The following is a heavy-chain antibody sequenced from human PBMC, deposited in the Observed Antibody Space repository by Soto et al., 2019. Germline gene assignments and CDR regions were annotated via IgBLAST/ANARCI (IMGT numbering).Heavy chain of an antibody. J-gene: IGHJ4*02. V-gene: IGHV2-5*02. CDR1: GFSLNTSEVG. Sequence: SGPTLVNPTQTLTLTCTFSGFSLNTSEVGVGWIRQPPGQALECLAVIYWDDDKRYSPSLKSRLTITKDTSKNQVVLTMTDMDPVDTGTYYCVHRRMYSSGWYVYDYWGQGTLVTVSS. CDR2: IYWDDDK. CDR3: VHRRMYSSGWYVYDY. D-gene: IGHD6-13*01.